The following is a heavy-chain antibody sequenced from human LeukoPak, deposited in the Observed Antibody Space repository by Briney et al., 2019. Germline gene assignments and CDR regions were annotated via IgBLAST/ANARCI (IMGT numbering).Heavy chain of an antibody. J-gene: IGHJ5*02. CDR1: GYTFNVYY. CDR2: ISPNSGGT. D-gene: IGHD2-21*02. Sequence: GASVKVSCKAPGYTFNVYYLHWVRQAPGQGLEWMGWISPNSGGTNYAQKFQGRVTMTRDTSISTAYMELSSLRSDDTAVYYCARDPGVTNWFDPWGQGTLVTVSS. CDR3: ARDPGVTNWFDP. V-gene: IGHV1-2*02.